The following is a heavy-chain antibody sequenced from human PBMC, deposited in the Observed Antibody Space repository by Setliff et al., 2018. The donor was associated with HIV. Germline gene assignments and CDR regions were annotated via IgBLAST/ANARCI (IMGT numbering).Heavy chain of an antibody. CDR3: ATGVYVTDF. J-gene: IGHJ4*02. CDR2: VDPEDGYT. V-gene: IGHV1-69-2*01. Sequence: ASVKVSCKASGYAFTDYYIHWVQQAPGKGLEWMGRVDPEDGYTIYAENFQGRVTITADTSTDTAYMKLSSLRSEDSAVYYCATGVYVTDFWGQGTLVTVS. D-gene: IGHD3-10*02. CDR1: GYAFTDYY.